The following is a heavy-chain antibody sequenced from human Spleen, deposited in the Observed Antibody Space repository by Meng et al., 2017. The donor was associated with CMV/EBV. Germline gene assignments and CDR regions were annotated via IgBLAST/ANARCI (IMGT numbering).Heavy chain of an antibody. CDR3: ARDAVVGPTSRSGIGYFDR. CDR2: IRFDGSDK. Sequence: GESLKISCAASGFIFSYYGMYWARQAPGKGLEWVAFIRFDGSDKYYADSLKGRFAISRDNSKDTLYLEMNSLRTEDTAVYYCARDAVVGPTSRSGIGYFDRWGQGTLVTVSS. CDR1: GFIFSYYG. V-gene: IGHV3-30*02. D-gene: IGHD1-26*01. J-gene: IGHJ4*02.